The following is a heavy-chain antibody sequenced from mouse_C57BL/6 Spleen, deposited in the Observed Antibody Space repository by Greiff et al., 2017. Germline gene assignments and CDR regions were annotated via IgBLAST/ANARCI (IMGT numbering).Heavy chain of an antibody. CDR3: ARGGGNYGYAMDY. CDR1: GYTFTSYW. CDR2: IDPSDSYT. D-gene: IGHD2-1*01. V-gene: IGHV1-69*01. J-gene: IGHJ4*01. Sequence: QVQLQQPGAELVMPGASVKLSCKASGYTFTSYWMHWVKQRPGLGLEWIGEIDPSDSYTNYNQKFKGKSTLTVDKSSRPAYMQLSSLTAEDSAVYYCARGGGNYGYAMDYWGQGTSVTVSS.